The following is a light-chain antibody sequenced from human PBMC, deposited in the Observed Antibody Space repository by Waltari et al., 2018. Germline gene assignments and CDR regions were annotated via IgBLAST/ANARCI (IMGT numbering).Light chain of an antibody. CDR3: SSYGGSNDVI. J-gene: IGLJ2*01. CDR2: EVP. V-gene: IGLV2-8*01. CDR1: SRDIGGYNF. Sequence: QSALTQPPSASGSLGQSVTISCTGTSRDIGGYNFVSWYQQSPGNAPQRIIFEVPKRPSGVPDRFSGSKSGNTASLTVAGLQAEDEADYYCSSYGGSNDVIFGGGTKITVL.